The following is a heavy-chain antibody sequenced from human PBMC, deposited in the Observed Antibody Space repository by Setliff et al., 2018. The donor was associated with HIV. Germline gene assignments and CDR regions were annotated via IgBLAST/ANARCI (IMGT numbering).Heavy chain of an antibody. J-gene: IGHJ5*02. D-gene: IGHD1-1*01. CDR2: ISSSGVST. CDR1: GFTFSNNA. V-gene: IGHV3-23*01. CDR3: AKEDIQQLLFGH. Sequence: AGGSLRLSCAASGFTFSNNAMSWVRQAPGKGLEWVSSISSSGVSTFYTDSVKGRFTVSRDSSQNTLYLQMNSLRAEDSAIYYCAKEDIQQLLFGHWGQGTLVTVSS.